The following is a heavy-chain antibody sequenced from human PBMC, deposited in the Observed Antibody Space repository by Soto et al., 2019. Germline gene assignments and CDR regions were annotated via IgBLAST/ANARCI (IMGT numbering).Heavy chain of an antibody. CDR1: GGSFSGYY. Sequence: SETLSLTCAVYGGSFSGYYWSWIRQPPGKGLEWIGEINHSGSTNYNPSLKSRVTISVDTSKNQFSLKLSSVTAADTAVYYCARGEYSGPRTFDYWGQGTLVTVS. D-gene: IGHD5-12*01. V-gene: IGHV4-34*01. J-gene: IGHJ4*02. CDR3: ARGEYSGPRTFDY. CDR2: INHSGST.